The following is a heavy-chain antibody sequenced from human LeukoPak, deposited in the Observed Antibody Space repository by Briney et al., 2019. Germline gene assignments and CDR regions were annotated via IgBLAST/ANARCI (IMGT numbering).Heavy chain of an antibody. Sequence: GGSPRLSCAASGFTFSSYSMNWVRQAPGKGLEWVSSISSSSSSYIYYADSVKGRFTISRDNAKNSLYLQMNSLRAEDTAVYYCARDKYYDILTGYRDNWFDPWGQGTLVTVSS. CDR3: ARDKYYDILTGYRDNWFDP. J-gene: IGHJ5*02. V-gene: IGHV3-21*01. D-gene: IGHD3-9*01. CDR2: ISSSSSSYI. CDR1: GFTFSSYS.